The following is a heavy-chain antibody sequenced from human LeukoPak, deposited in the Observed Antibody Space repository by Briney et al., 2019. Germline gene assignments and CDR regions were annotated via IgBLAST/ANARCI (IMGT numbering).Heavy chain of an antibody. CDR1: GYNLTSYW. J-gene: IGHJ4*02. V-gene: IGHV5-51*01. CDR3: ARRSGTASRYFDF. D-gene: IGHD2-15*01. Sequence: GESLKISCKDSGYNLTSYWIVWVRQMPGKGLAWMGIIYPGDSDTIYSPSFQGQVTISADESISTAYLQWSSLKASDTAMYYCARRSGTASRYFDFGGEGDLVTVSS. CDR2: IYPGDSDT.